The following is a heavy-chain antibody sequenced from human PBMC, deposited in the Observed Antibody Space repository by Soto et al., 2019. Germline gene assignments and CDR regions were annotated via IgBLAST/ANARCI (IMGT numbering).Heavy chain of an antibody. Sequence: SETLSLTCTVSGGSISSGGYYWSWIRQHPGKGLEWIGYIYYSGSTYYNPSLKSRVTISVDTSKNQFSLKLSSVTAADTAVYYCARARGSGYSYGRAAFDIWGQGTMVTVSS. CDR2: IYYSGST. J-gene: IGHJ3*02. CDR1: GGSISSGGYY. D-gene: IGHD5-18*01. CDR3: ARARGSGYSYGRAAFDI. V-gene: IGHV4-31*03.